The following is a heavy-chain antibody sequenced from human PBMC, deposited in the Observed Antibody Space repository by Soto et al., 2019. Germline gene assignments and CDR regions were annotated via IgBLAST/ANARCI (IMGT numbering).Heavy chain of an antibody. Sequence: GYTFTSYGISWVRQAPGQGLEWMGWISAYNGNTNYAQKLQGRVTMTTDTSTSTAYMELRSLISDDTAVFYCARDGASFWNFSITSCPAPYYYYYGMDVWGQGTTVTVSS. CDR3: ARDGASFWNFSITSCPAPYYYYYGMDV. J-gene: IGHJ6*02. CDR1: GYTFTSYG. CDR2: ISAYNGNT. V-gene: IGHV1-18*01. D-gene: IGHD2-2*01.